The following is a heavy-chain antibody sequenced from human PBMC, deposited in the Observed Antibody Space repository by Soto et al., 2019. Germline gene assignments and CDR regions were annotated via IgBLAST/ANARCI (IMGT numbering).Heavy chain of an antibody. V-gene: IGHV3-21*01. J-gene: IGHJ1*01. Sequence: LRLSCAASEFTFSTFIMDWVRQAPEKGLEWVSSISSGSGTYIHYADSVKGRFTISRDNAKNSLYLEMNSLRAEDTALYYCAITLVARDAEYFQHWGQGTLVTVSS. CDR3: AITLVARDAEYFQH. CDR2: ISSGSGTYI. D-gene: IGHD2-8*02. CDR1: EFTFSTFI.